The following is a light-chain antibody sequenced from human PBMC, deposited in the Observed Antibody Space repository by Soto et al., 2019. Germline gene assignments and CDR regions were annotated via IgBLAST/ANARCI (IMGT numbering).Light chain of an antibody. CDR1: QSVSSSY. CDR2: DAS. J-gene: IGKJ1*01. V-gene: IGKV3-20*01. Sequence: IVLTQSPGTLSLSPGERATLSCRASQSVSSSYLAWYQQKPGQAPRLLIYDASRRATGIPDRFSGSGSGTDFSLTISRLEPEDFAVYYCQQYGGSSWTFGQGTKVDIK. CDR3: QQYGGSSWT.